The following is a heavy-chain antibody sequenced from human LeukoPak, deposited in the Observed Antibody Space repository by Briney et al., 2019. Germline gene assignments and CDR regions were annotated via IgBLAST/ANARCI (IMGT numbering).Heavy chain of an antibody. D-gene: IGHD3-3*01. CDR2: IYHSGTT. J-gene: IGHJ3*02. Sequence: PSETLSLTCTVSGYSISNGYYWGWIRQPPGKGLEWIGSIYHSGTTYYNPSLKSRVTISVDTSKNQFSLKLSSVAAADTAVYYCATSFWSGYYDAFDIWGQGTMVTVSS. CDR3: ATSFWSGYYDAFDI. V-gene: IGHV4-38-2*02. CDR1: GYSISNGYY.